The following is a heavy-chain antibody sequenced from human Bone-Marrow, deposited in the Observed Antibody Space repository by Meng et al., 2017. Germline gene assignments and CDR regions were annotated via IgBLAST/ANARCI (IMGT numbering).Heavy chain of an antibody. J-gene: IGHJ5*02. D-gene: IGHD1-26*01. CDR1: GGSISSSNW. CDR2: IYHSGST. CDR3: ARGQYFSWWELLPAFWFDP. V-gene: IGHV4-4*02. Sequence: QVQLQESGTGLVKPSGTLSLTCAVSGGSISSSNWWSWVRQPPGKGLEWIGEIYHSGSTNYNPSLKSRVTISVDKSKNQFSLKLSSVTAADTAVYYCARGQYFSWWELLPAFWFDPWGQGTLVTVSS.